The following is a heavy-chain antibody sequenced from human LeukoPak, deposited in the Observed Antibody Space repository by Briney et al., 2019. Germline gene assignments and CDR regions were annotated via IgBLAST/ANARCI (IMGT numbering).Heavy chain of an antibody. CDR1: GYSFTSYW. D-gene: IGHD2-2*01. V-gene: IGHV5-51*01. CDR3: ARHHCSSTSCYYYYYMDV. Sequence: GESLKISCKGSGYSFTSYWIGWVRQMPGKGLEWMGIIDPGDSDTRYSPSFQGQVTISADKSISTAYLQWSSLKASDTAMYYCARHHCSSTSCYYYYYMDVWGKGTTVTVSS. J-gene: IGHJ6*03. CDR2: IDPGDSDT.